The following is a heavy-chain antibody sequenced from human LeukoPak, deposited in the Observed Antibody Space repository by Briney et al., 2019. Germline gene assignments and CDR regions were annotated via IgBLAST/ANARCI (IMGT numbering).Heavy chain of an antibody. D-gene: IGHD3-10*01. CDR1: GGTFSSYA. V-gene: IGHV1-69*13. Sequence: GASVKVSCKASGGTFSSYAISWVRQAPGQGLEWMGGIIPIFCTANYAQKFQGRVTITADESTSTAYMELSSLRSEDTAVYYCARAPEYYYGSGSYYNDYWGQGTPVTVSS. CDR2: IIPIFCTA. J-gene: IGHJ4*02. CDR3: ARAPEYYYGSGSYYNDY.